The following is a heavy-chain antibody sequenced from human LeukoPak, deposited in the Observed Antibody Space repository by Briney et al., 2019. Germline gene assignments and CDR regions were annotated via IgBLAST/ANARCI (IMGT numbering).Heavy chain of an antibody. J-gene: IGHJ4*02. D-gene: IGHD3-10*01. CDR2: ISYCGTT. Sequence: SETLSLTCTVSGGSMSSTSYYWGWIRQPPGMGLEWIASISYCGTTYYNPSLKSRVTIFVDTSKNQFSLRLSSASAADTALYYCARKPILYGSVSYWYYFDYWGQGTPVTVSS. CDR3: ARKPILYGSVSYWYYFDY. V-gene: IGHV4-39*01. CDR1: GGSMSSTSYY.